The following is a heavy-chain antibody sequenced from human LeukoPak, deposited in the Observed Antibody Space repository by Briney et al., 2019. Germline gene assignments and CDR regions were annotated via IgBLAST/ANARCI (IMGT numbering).Heavy chain of an antibody. J-gene: IGHJ4*02. CDR1: GGSISSSSDH. Sequence: SETLSLTCTVSGGSISSSSDHWGWIRQPPGKGLEWLGSISYSGSTYYNLSLKSRVTISVDTSKNQFSLKLSSVTAADTAVYYCARIVVVPAAAHRDFDYWGQGTLVTVSS. D-gene: IGHD2-2*01. CDR2: ISYSGST. CDR3: ARIVVVPAAAHRDFDY. V-gene: IGHV4-39*01.